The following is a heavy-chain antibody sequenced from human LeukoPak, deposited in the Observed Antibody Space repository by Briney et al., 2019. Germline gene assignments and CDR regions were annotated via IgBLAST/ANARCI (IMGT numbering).Heavy chain of an antibody. J-gene: IGHJ4*02. V-gene: IGHV5-51*01. D-gene: IGHD6-13*01. CDR2: IYPGDSDT. Sequence: GEXLKISFKGSGYGFTSYWIGWVRPMPGKGGEWMGIIYPGDSDTRYSPSLQGQVTISADKSISPAYQQWSSLKASDTAMYYCASPGIAAAGPFDYWGQGTLVTVSS. CDR1: GYGFTSYW. CDR3: ASPGIAAAGPFDY.